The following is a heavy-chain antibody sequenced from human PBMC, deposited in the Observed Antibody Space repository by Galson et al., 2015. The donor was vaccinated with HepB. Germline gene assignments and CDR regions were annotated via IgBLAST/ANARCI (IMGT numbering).Heavy chain of an antibody. V-gene: IGHV3-74*01. Sequence: SLRLSCAASGFALSGYCMHWVRQVPGKGPVWVSRINREGSVTNYADSVKGRFTISRDNTKSTLYLQMNSLGVDDTAVYYCVRGGTVGAILHYFDSWGQGTLVTVSS. CDR3: VRGGTVGAILHYFDS. D-gene: IGHD1-26*01. CDR1: GFALSGYC. J-gene: IGHJ4*02. CDR2: INREGSVT.